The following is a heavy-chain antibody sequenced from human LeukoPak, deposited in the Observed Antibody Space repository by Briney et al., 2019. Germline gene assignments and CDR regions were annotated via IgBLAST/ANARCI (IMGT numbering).Heavy chain of an antibody. J-gene: IGHJ4*02. CDR2: INPNSGGT. V-gene: IGHV1-2*02. D-gene: IGHD6-19*01. CDR3: ARAVYSSGWYGDFDY. Sequence: AASVKVSCKASGYTFTGYYMHWVRQAPGQGLEWMGWINPNSGGTNYAQKFQGRVTMTRDTSISTAYMELSRLRSDDTAVYYGARAVYSSGWYGDFDYWGQGTLVTVSS. CDR1: GYTFTGYY.